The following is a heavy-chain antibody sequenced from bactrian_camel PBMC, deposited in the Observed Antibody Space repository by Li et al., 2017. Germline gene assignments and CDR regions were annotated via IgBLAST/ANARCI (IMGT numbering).Heavy chain of an antibody. D-gene: IGHD1*01. CDR1: GYTGSRYC. CDR2: IDGDGRT. V-gene: IGHV3S53*01. Sequence: QVQLVESGGGSVQAGGSLRLSCVAPGYTGSRYCMGWFRQRPGEERARVATIDGDGRTNYADSVKGRFTISQDKAKNTMYLQLNNLKPEDTSVYYCAADRGYGLGCLSDSGYWGRGPRSPSP. J-gene: IGHJ4*01.